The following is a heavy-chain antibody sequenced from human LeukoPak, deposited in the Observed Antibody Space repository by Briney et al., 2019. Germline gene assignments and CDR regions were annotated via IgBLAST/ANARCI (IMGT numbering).Heavy chain of an antibody. V-gene: IGHV1-69*06. CDR2: IIPIFGTA. Sequence: GASVKVSCKASGGTFSSYAISCVRQAPGQGLEWMGGIIPIFGTANYAQKFQGRVTITADKSTSTAYMELSSLRSEDTAVYYCARDGDYGDYVGNWFDPWGQGTLVTVSS. J-gene: IGHJ5*02. D-gene: IGHD4-17*01. CDR1: GGTFSSYA. CDR3: ARDGDYGDYVGNWFDP.